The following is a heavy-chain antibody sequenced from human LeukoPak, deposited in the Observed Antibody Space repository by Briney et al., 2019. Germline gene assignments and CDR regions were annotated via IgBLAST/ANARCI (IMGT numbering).Heavy chain of an antibody. V-gene: IGHV1-46*01. J-gene: IGHJ6*03. CDR3: ARAGGSGWYNYYYYYMDV. CDR1: GYTFTSYY. D-gene: IGHD6-19*01. Sequence: ASVKVSCKASGYTFTSYYMHWVRQAPGQGLEWMGIINPSGGSTSYAQKFQGRVTMTRDMSTSTVYMELSGLRSEDTAVYYCARAGGSGWYNYYYYYMDVWGKGTTVTVSS. CDR2: INPSGGST.